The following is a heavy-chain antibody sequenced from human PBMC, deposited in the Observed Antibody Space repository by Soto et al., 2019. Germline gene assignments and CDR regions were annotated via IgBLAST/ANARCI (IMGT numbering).Heavy chain of an antibody. Sequence: SETLSLTCAVYVGSFSGYYWSWICQPQGKGLEWVGEINHIGSTNYNPSLKSRVTISVDTSKNQFSLKLSSVTTADTAVYYGARGSDYYDSSGYPRSYYFDYWGQGTLVTVSS. J-gene: IGHJ4*02. V-gene: IGHV4-34*01. CDR3: ARGSDYYDSSGYPRSYYFDY. CDR1: VGSFSGYY. D-gene: IGHD3-22*01. CDR2: INHIGST.